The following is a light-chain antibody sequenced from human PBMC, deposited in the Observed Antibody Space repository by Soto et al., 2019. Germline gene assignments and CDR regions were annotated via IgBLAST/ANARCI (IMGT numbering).Light chain of an antibody. V-gene: IGKV1-27*01. CDR3: QKYNSAPYT. CDR1: QGISNY. J-gene: IGKJ2*01. Sequence: DIPMTQSPSSLSASVGDRVTITCRASQGISNYLAWYHQKPGKVPKLLIYAASTLQSGVPSRFSGRGSGTDFTLTISSLQPEDVATYYCQKYNSAPYTFGQGTKLEIK. CDR2: AAS.